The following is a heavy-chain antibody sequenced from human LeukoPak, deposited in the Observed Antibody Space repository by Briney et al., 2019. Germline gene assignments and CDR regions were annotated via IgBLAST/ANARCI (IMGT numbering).Heavy chain of an antibody. J-gene: IGHJ4*02. CDR2: ISGSGDST. CDR3: ARDTYYYDSSGYWADY. Sequence: GGSLRLSCAASGFTFSNYGMSWVRQAPGKGLEWVSSISGSGDSTYYADSVKGRFTISRDNSKNTLYLQMNSLRAADTAVYYCARDTYYYDSSGYWADYWGQGTLVTVSS. V-gene: IGHV3-23*01. D-gene: IGHD3-22*01. CDR1: GFTFSNYG.